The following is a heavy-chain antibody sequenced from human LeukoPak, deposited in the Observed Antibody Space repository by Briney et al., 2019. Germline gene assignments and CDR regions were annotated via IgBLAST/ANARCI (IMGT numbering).Heavy chain of an antibody. CDR1: GGSFSGYY. V-gene: IGHV4-34*01. D-gene: IGHD6-19*01. Sequence: SETLSLTCAVYGGSFSGYYWIWIRQPPGKGLEWIGEINHSGSTNYNPSLKSRVTISVDTFKNQFSLKLSSVTAADTAVYYCARGFNSSGWYYGKYYFDYWGQGTLVTVSS. CDR2: INHSGST. CDR3: ARGFNSSGWYYGKYYFDY. J-gene: IGHJ4*02.